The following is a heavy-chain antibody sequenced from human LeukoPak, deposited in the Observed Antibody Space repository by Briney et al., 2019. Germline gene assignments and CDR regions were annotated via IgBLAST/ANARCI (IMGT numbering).Heavy chain of an antibody. CDR3: AKEFSGWYLHLGY. V-gene: IGHV3-23*01. CDR2: ISGSGGST. D-gene: IGHD6-19*01. J-gene: IGHJ4*02. CDR1: GFAFSSYA. Sequence: GGSLRLSCAASGFAFSSYAMSWVRQAPGQGLEWVSAISGSGGSTYYADSVKGRFTISRDNSKNTLYLQMNSLRAEDTSVYSCAKEFSGWYLHLGYWGQGTLVTVSS.